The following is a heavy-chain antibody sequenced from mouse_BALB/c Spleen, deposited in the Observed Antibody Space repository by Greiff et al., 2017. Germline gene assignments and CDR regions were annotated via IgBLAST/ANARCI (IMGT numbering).Heavy chain of an antibody. D-gene: IGHD2-3*01. V-gene: IGHV5-4*02. Sequence: EVHLVESGGGLVKPGGSLKLSCAASGFTFSDYYMYWVRQTPEKRLEWVATISDGGSYTYYPDSVKGRFTISRDNAKNNLYLQMSSLKSEDTAMYYCASHDGYAMDYWGQGTSVTVSS. CDR3: ASHDGYAMDY. J-gene: IGHJ4*01. CDR2: ISDGGSYT. CDR1: GFTFSDYY.